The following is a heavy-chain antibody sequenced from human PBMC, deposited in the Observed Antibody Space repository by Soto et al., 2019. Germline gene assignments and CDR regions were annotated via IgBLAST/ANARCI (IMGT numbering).Heavy chain of an antibody. CDR1: GFTFSSYS. CDR3: ARDFEQTYCGGDCTSDY. V-gene: IGHV3-21*01. Sequence: EVQLVESGGGLVKPGGSLRLSCAASGFTFSSYSMNWVRQAPGKGLEWVSSISSSSSYIYYADSVKGRFTISRDNAKNSLYLQMNSLRAEDTAVYYCARDFEQTYCGGDCTSDYWGQGTLVTVSS. CDR2: ISSSSSYI. D-gene: IGHD2-21*02. J-gene: IGHJ4*02.